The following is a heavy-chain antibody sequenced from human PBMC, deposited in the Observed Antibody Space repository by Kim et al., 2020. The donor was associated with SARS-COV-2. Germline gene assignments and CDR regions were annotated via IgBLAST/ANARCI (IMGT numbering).Heavy chain of an antibody. CDR3: ARWKTGTTSYYGMDV. J-gene: IGHJ6*02. D-gene: IGHD1-7*01. V-gene: IGHV2-70*01. CDR2: IDWDDDK. CDR1: GFSLSTSGMC. Sequence: SGPTLVNPTQTLTLTCTFSGFSLSTSGMCVSWIRQPPGKALEWLALIDWDDDKYYSTSLKTRLTISKDTSKNQVVLTMTNMDPVDTATYYCARWKTGTTSYYGMDVWGQGTTVTVSS.